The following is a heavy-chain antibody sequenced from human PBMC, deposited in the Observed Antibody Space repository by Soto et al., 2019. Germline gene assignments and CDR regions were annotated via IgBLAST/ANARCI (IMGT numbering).Heavy chain of an antibody. CDR3: ATGPYDILTGYYRGGFDY. CDR2: IIPIFGTA. CDR1: GGTFSSYA. J-gene: IGHJ4*02. V-gene: IGHV1-69*06. D-gene: IGHD3-9*01. Sequence: SVKVSCKASGGTFSSYAISWVRQAPGQGLEWMGGIIPIFGTANYAQKFQGRVTMTEDTSTDTAYMELSSLRSEDTAVYYCATGPYDILTGYYRGGFDYWGQGTLVTVSS.